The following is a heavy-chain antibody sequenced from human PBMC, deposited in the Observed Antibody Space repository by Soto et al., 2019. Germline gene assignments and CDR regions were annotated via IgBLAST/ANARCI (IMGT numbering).Heavy chain of an antibody. CDR2: IYYSGNT. CDR1: SASLSSSTYY. Sequence: SETLSLTCSVSSASLSSSTYYWRWIRQPPGRGPEWIGSIYYSGNTYYKPSLKSRVSISIDTSRNQFSLKLTSVTAADTGVYYCASSSPFHYWGPGILVTVSS. D-gene: IGHD6-6*01. CDR3: ASSSPFHY. V-gene: IGHV4-39*01. J-gene: IGHJ4*02.